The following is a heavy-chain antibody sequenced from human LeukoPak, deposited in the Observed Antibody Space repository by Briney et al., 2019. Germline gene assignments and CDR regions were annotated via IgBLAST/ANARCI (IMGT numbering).Heavy chain of an antibody. D-gene: IGHD6-25*01. CDR2: ISGSGDNT. CDR3: AKSYPPGNWERLAFHY. V-gene: IGHV3-23*01. Sequence: PGGSLRLSCEAAGFILSSYAMSWVRQAPGRGLEYVSAISGSGDNTYYADSVQGRFTVSRDSSKNTLYLQMHSLRADDTAVYYCAKSYPPGNWERLAFHYWGQGTLVTVSS. CDR1: GFILSSYA. J-gene: IGHJ4*02.